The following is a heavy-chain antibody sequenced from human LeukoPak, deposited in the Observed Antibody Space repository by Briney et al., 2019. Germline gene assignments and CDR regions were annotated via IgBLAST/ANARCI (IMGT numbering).Heavy chain of an antibody. CDR2: ICYSGST. Sequence: SETLSLTCTVSGGSISSYYWSWIRQPPGKGLEWIGYICYSGSTNYNPSLKSRVTISVDTSKNQFSLKLSSVTAADTAVYYCARYQQGWAAAGYFDYWGQGTLVTVSS. J-gene: IGHJ4*02. CDR3: ARYQQGWAAAGYFDY. D-gene: IGHD6-13*01. V-gene: IGHV4-59*01. CDR1: GGSISSYY.